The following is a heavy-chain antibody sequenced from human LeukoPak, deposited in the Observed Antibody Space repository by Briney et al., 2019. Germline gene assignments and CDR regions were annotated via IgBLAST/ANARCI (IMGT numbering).Heavy chain of an antibody. J-gene: IGHJ4*02. Sequence: GGSLRLSCAASGFTFSSYWMSWVRQAPGKGLEWVANIKKDGSEKYYVDSLKGRFTISRDTANNSLYLQMNSLRAEDTAVYYCARDWRVGVWGSYRLILDYWGQGTLVTVSS. V-gene: IGHV3-7*01. CDR1: GFTFSSYW. CDR2: IKKDGSEK. D-gene: IGHD3-16*02. CDR3: ARDWRVGVWGSYRLILDY.